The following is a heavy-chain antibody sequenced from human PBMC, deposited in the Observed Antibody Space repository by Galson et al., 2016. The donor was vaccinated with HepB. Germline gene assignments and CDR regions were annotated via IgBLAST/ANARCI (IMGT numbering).Heavy chain of an antibody. CDR2: ISATGSST. CDR1: GFTSSTYA. CDR3: ATNGPQLYFHWLNSFDY. Sequence: LSCAASGFTSSTYAMSWVRQAPGKGLEWVSAISATGSSTYYADSVKGRFTISKDNSKNTLYLQMNGLRTEDTAIYYCATNGPQLYFHWLNSFDYWGQGTLVTVSS. V-gene: IGHV3-23*01. J-gene: IGHJ4*02. D-gene: IGHD3-9*01.